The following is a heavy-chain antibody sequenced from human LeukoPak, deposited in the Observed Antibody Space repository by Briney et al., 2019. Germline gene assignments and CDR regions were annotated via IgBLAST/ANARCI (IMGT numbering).Heavy chain of an antibody. CDR3: ARVGGGHWFDP. D-gene: IGHD2-15*01. Sequence: GASVEVSCKASGYTFNSYVIRWVRQAPGQGLEWMGWINAYNGDTNHAQKFQGRVTMTTDTSTTTAYVELGSLRSDDSAAYYWARVGGGHWFDPWGERTLGSLSS. J-gene: IGHJ5*02. V-gene: IGHV1-18*04. CDR1: GYTFNSYV. CDR2: INAYNGDT.